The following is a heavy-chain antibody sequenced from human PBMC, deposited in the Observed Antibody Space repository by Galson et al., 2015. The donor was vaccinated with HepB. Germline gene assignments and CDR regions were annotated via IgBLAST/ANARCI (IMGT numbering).Heavy chain of an antibody. D-gene: IGHD5-12*01. CDR2: IWYDGSNK. CDR1: GFTFSSYG. V-gene: IGHV3-33*08. CDR3: ARGGYSGYDYAHAFDI. Sequence: SLRLSCAASGFTFSSYGMHWVRQAPGKGLEWVAVIWYDGSNKYYADSVKGRFTISRDNSKNTLYLQMNSLRAEDTAVYYCARGGYSGYDYAHAFDIWGQGTMVTVSS. J-gene: IGHJ3*02.